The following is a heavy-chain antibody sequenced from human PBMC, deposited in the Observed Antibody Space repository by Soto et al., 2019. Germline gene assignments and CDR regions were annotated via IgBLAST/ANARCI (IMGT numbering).Heavy chain of an antibody. Sequence: QVQLQESGPGLVKPSQTLSLTCTVSGGSISSGDYYWSWIRQPPGKGLEWIGYIYYSGSTYYNPSLKSLVTISVATSTNRFSLKLSSVTAADTAVYYCARCSGYYKHAFDYWGQGNVVTVSS. CDR1: GGSISSGDYY. J-gene: IGHJ4*02. V-gene: IGHV4-30-4*01. CDR2: IYYSGST. D-gene: IGHD3-22*01. CDR3: ARCSGYYKHAFDY.